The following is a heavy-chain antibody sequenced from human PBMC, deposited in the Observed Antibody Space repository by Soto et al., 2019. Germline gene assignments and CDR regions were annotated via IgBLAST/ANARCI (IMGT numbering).Heavy chain of an antibody. V-gene: IGHV1-18*01. CDR1: GYTFNSYG. Sequence: QVQLVQSGVEVKKPGASVKVSCKASGYTFNSYGISWVRQAPGQGLEWMGWISAYNGNTKYALKLQGRVTLTTDTSTSTAYMELRSLRSDDTAVFYCAGAGPYSSWYVAEVDYWGQGTLVTVSS. D-gene: IGHD6-13*01. CDR3: AGAGPYSSWYVAEVDY. CDR2: ISAYNGNT. J-gene: IGHJ4*02.